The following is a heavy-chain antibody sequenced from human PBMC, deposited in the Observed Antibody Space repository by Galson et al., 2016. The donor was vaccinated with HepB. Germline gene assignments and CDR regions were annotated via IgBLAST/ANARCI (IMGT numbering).Heavy chain of an antibody. D-gene: IGHD2-21*01. CDR2: ISHNGATI. CDR3: ARVKCCGVELDN. V-gene: IGHV3-48*03. J-gene: IGHJ4*02. Sequence: SLRLSCAASGFTFSTHEMNWVRQAPGKGLECISYISHNGATIHYEDSVRGRFTVSRDNAKNSVYLQMNSLRADDTALYYCARVKCCGVELDNWSQGTLVTVSS. CDR1: GFTFSTHE.